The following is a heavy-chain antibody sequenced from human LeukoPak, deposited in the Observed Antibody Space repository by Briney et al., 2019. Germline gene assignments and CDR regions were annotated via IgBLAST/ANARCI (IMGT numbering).Heavy chain of an antibody. CDR1: GGTFSSYA. CDR3: ATTRFTVTTPRYYYGMDV. J-gene: IGHJ6*04. V-gene: IGHV1-69*13. Sequence: PWASVTVSCKASGGTFSSYAISWVRQAPGQGLEWMGGIIPIFGTANYAQKFQGRVPITADDSTSTAYMELSSLRSEDTAVYYCATTRFTVTTPRYYYGMDVWGKGTTVTVSS. D-gene: IGHD4-11*01. CDR2: IIPIFGTA.